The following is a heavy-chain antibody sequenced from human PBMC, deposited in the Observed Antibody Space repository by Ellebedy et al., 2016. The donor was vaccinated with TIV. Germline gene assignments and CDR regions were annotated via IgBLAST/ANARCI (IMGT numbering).Heavy chain of an antibody. J-gene: IGHJ4*02. CDR2: IIPILGKA. CDR1: GGTFSSYG. D-gene: IGHD4-23*01. V-gene: IGHV1-69*10. CDR3: AMGGNYYGGNPSYYFDY. Sequence: AASVKVSCKASGGTFSSYGISWVRQAPGQGLEWMGGIIPILGKANYAQKFQGRVTITADESTSTACMELSSLRSEDTAVYYCAMGGNYYGGNPSYYFDYWGQGTLVTVSS.